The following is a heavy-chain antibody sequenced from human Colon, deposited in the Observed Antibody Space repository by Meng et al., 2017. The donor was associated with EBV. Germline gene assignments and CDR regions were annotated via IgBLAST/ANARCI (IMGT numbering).Heavy chain of an antibody. V-gene: IGHV4-30-4*01. Sequence: QVGLKGSGPGLGKPSQALSLTCTVSGGSINSGDYYWSWIRQPPGKGLEWIGYIYYTGSTYYNPSLKSRVTISMDTSKNQFSLRLSSVTAADTAVYYCARNYYFDYWGQGTLVTVSS. J-gene: IGHJ4*02. CDR1: GGSINSGDYY. CDR3: ARNYYFDY. CDR2: IYYTGST.